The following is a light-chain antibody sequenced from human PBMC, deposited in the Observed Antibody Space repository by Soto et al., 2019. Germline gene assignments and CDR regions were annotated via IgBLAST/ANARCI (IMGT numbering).Light chain of an antibody. CDR3: GSYTTSSNYV. CDR1: ISDVCSYNY. V-gene: IGLV2-14*03. Sequence: QSALTQPASVSGSPGQSITISCTGTISDVCSYNYVSWYQQYPGKAPKLMIYDVSTRPSGVSDRFSCSKSGNTASLTISGLRAEDEADYYCGSYTTSSNYVFGTGTKLTVL. J-gene: IGLJ1*01. CDR2: DVS.